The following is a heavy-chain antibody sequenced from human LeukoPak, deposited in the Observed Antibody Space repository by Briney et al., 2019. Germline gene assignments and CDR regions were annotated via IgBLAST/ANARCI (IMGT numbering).Heavy chain of an antibody. J-gene: IGHJ4*02. CDR3: ATYPLGIAVAGTFDY. V-gene: IGHV1-24*01. D-gene: IGHD6-19*01. CDR1: GYTLTELS. CDR2: FDPEDGET. Sequence: ASVKVSCKVSGYTLTELSMHWVRQAPGKGLEWMGGFDPEDGETIYAQKFQGRVTMTGDTSTDTAYMELSSLRSEDTAVYYCATYPLGIAVAGTFDYWGQGTLVTVSS.